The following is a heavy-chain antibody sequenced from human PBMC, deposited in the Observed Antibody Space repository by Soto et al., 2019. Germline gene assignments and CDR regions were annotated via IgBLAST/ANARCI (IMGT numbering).Heavy chain of an antibody. CDR1: GYSISSGYY. CDR2: IYHSGST. J-gene: IGHJ4*02. CDR3: ARYCSDTSCRSFDY. Sequence: SETLSLTCAVSGYSISSGYYWGWIRQPPGKGLEWIGSIYHSGSTYYNPSLKSRVTISVDTSKNQFSLKLSSVTAADTAVYYCARYCSDTSCRSFDYWGQGTLVTVSS. V-gene: IGHV4-38-2*01. D-gene: IGHD2-2*01.